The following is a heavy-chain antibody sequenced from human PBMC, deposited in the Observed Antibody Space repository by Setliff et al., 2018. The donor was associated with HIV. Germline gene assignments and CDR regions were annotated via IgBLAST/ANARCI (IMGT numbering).Heavy chain of an antibody. V-gene: IGHV5-51*01. CDR1: GYIFTSYW. D-gene: IGHD2-21*02. CDR2: IYPGDSDI. Sequence: GESLKISCRGSGYIFTSYWIGWVRQMPGKGLEWMGIIYPGDSDIIYSPSFQGRVTLSADKSISTAYLQWSSLQTSDSGMYYCARGIAALTASFDSWGQGSLVTVS. J-gene: IGHJ4*02. CDR3: ARGIAALTASFDS.